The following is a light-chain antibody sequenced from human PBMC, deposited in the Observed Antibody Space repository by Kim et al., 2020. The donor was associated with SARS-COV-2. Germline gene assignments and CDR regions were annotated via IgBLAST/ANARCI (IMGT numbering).Light chain of an antibody. CDR1: QNVRNY. Sequence: LSPGESTALTCRASQNVRNYLGGYQQNPGRAPRLLIYGESNRVAGIPAMFSSSGCGTDFTLTISSLESEDFAVYYCQQRNNWPGTFGLGTKVDIK. V-gene: IGKV3-11*01. J-gene: IGKJ1*01. CDR2: GES. CDR3: QQRNNWPGT.